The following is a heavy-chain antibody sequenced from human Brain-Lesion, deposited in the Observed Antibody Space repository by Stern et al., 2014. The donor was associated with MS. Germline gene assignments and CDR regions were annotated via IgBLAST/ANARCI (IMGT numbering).Heavy chain of an antibody. CDR2: IIPIFGSP. D-gene: IGHD5-18*01. V-gene: IGHV1-69*06. Sequence: VQLGQSGPEVKKPGSSVQVSCNASGGTFGHYSITWLRKAPGQGLEWVGRIIPIFGSPNYAQKFQGRVTITADRSTTTVYMKLSSLKSDDAAVYYCAKDGPALVTNWFDPWGRGTLVTVSS. J-gene: IGHJ5*02. CDR3: AKDGPALVTNWFDP. CDR1: GGTFGHYS.